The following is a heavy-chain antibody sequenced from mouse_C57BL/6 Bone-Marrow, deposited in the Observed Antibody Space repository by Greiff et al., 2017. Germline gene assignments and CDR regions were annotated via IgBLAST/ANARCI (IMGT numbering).Heavy chain of an antibody. J-gene: IGHJ4*01. CDR3: ARSDYGSSYDAMDY. D-gene: IGHD1-1*01. CDR1: GYTFTSYW. Sequence: QVQLQQPGADPAKSGASVNLSCKASGYTFTSYWMHVSQQRPGRLRWSIGRLCPNSGGTKDNEKFKSNATLTVDKPSSTAYMQLSSLTSEDSAVYYCARSDYGSSYDAMDYWGQGTSVTVSS. CDR2: LCPNSGGT. V-gene: IGHV1-72*01.